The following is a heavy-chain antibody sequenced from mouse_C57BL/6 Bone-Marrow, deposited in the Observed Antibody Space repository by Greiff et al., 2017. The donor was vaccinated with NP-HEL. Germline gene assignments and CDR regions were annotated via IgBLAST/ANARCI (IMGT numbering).Heavy chain of an antibody. J-gene: IGHJ2*01. CDR3: ARSPYGYDEYYFDY. CDR2: IYPRSGNT. CDR1: GYTFTSYG. V-gene: IGHV1-81*01. D-gene: IGHD2-2*01. Sequence: QVQLQQSGAELARPGASVKLSCKASGYTFTSYGISWVKQRTGQGLEWIGEIYPRSGNTYYNEKFTGKATLTADKSSSTAYMELRSLTSEDSAVYFCARSPYGYDEYYFDYWGQGTTLTVSS.